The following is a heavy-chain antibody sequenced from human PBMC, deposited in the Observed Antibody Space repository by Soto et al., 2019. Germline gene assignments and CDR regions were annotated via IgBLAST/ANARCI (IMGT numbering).Heavy chain of an antibody. CDR1: GGSISSYY. D-gene: IGHD3-22*01. J-gene: IGHJ4*02. Sequence: PSETLSLACTVSGGSISSYYWSWIRQPPGKGLEWIGYIYYSGSTNYNPSLKSRVTISVDTSKNQFSLKLSSVTAADTAVYYSARGRIVVVSHFDYWGQGTLVTVS. CDR3: ARGRIVVVSHFDY. V-gene: IGHV4-59*01. CDR2: IYYSGST.